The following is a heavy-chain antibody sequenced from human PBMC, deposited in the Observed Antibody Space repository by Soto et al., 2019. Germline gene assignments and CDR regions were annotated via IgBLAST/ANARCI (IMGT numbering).Heavy chain of an antibody. CDR1: GGSISSYY. J-gene: IGHJ4*02. D-gene: IGHD4-4*01. V-gene: IGHV4-59*08. CDR3: ARHRRTTVAKFYFDN. CDR2: IYYSGST. Sequence: SETLSLTCTLSGGSISSYYWNWIRQPPGKALEWIGYIYYSGSTNYNPSLKSRVTISVDTSKNQFSLKLTSVTAADTAAYYCARHRRTTVAKFYFDNWGQGALVTVSS.